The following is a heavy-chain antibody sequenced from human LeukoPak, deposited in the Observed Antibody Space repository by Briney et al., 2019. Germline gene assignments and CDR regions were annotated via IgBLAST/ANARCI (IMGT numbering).Heavy chain of an antibody. CDR1: GFTLSSYW. J-gene: IGHJ4*02. V-gene: IGHV3-74*03. Sequence: GGSLRLSCAASGFTLSSYWMHWVRQAPGQGLVWVARITSDGTIISYAESVKGRFTISRDNAKNTLYLQMNSLRVDDTAVYYCARDWYHAIDYWGQGTLVTVSS. CDR2: ITSDGTII. D-gene: IGHD2-2*01. CDR3: ARDWYHAIDY.